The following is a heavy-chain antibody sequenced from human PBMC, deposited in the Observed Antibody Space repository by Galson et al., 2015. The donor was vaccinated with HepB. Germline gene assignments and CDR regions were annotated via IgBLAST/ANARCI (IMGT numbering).Heavy chain of an antibody. CDR1: GFTFSSYG. Sequence: SLRLSCAASGFTFSSYGMHWVRQAPGKGLEWVAVIWYDGSNKYYADSVKGRFTISRDNSKNTLYLQMNSLRAEDTAVYYCARAPDAGYFDCWGQGTLVTVSS. V-gene: IGHV3-33*01. CDR3: ARAPDAGYFDC. CDR2: IWYDGSNK. J-gene: IGHJ4*02.